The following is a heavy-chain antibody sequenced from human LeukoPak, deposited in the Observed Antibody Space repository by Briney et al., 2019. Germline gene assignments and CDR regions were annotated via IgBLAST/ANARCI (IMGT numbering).Heavy chain of an antibody. CDR1: GGTFSSYA. V-gene: IGHV1-69*13. Sequence: EASVKVSCKASGGTFSSYAISWVRQAPGQGLEWMGGIIPIFGTANYAQKSQGRVTITADESTSTAYMELSSLRSEDTAVYYCARGVGYDYVWGSYRPYFDYWGQGTLVTVSP. D-gene: IGHD3-16*02. CDR3: ARGVGYDYVWGSYRPYFDY. J-gene: IGHJ4*02. CDR2: IIPIFGTA.